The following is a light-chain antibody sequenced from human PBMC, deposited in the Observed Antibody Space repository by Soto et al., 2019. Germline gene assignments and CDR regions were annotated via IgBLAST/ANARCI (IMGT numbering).Light chain of an antibody. J-gene: IGLJ1*01. V-gene: IGLV3-12*02. CDR3: KVWDSSSDRGG. CDR1: NIGSKA. Sequence: SYELPQSHSVSGATAHMARLTCGGNNIGSKAVHWHQQKPGQDPVLVIYSDSNRPSGIPERFSGSNPGNTAHLTIRRIEAGDEADYYCKVWDSSSDRGGFGTGTKGTVL. CDR2: SDS.